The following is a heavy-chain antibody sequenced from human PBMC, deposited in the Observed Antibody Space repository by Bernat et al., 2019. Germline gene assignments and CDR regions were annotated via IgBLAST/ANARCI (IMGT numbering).Heavy chain of an antibody. V-gene: IGHV3-48*03. CDR3: ARNLAAAGPAGFDY. J-gene: IGHJ4*02. D-gene: IGHD6-13*01. CDR2: ISSSGSTI. CDR1: GFTFSSYE. Sequence: EVQLVESGGGLVQLGGSLRLPCAASGFTFSSYEMNWVRQAPGKGLEWVSYISSSGSTIYYADSVKGRFTISRDNAKNSLYLQMNSLRAEDTAVYYCARNLAAAGPAGFDYWGQGTLVTVSS.